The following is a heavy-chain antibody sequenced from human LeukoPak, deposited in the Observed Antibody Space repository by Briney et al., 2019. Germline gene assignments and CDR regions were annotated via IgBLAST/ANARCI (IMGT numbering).Heavy chain of an antibody. J-gene: IGHJ6*02. CDR1: GFTFSSYA. CDR2: ISTSSSTI. V-gene: IGHV3-48*01. CDR3: ATYSVDV. D-gene: IGHD1-26*01. Sequence: QSGGSLRLSCAASGFTFSSYAMHWVRQAPGKGLEWVSYISTSSSTIYYADSVKGRFTISRDNAKNSLYLQMNSLRAEDTAVYYCATYSVDVWGQGTTVTVSS.